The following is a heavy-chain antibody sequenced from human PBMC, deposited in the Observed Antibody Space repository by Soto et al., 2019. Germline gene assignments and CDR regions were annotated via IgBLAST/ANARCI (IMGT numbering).Heavy chain of an antibody. Sequence: QVQLQESGPGLVKPSQTLSLTCTVSGASISSGGYYWSWIRQHQGTGLGWIGGIYYSGVTDYNPSLKSRVTISVDTYKNEFSLKLSSLTAADTAGYYCARDRLQHLAPGAFDVWGQGTTVTVS. J-gene: IGHJ3*01. CDR2: IYYSGVT. CDR3: ARDRLQHLAPGAFDV. CDR1: GASISSGGYY. D-gene: IGHD6-13*01. V-gene: IGHV4-31*03.